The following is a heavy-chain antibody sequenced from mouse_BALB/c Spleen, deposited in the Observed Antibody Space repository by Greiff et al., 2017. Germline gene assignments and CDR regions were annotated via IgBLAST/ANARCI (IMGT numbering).Heavy chain of an antibody. D-gene: IGHD2-14*01. V-gene: IGHV1-69*02. CDR3: TRRGYYRYDWYFDV. Sequence: QVQLQQPGAELVRPGASVKLSCKASGYTFTSYWINWVKQRPGQGLEWIGNIYPSDSYTNYNQKFKDKATLTVDKSSSTAYMQLSSPTSEDSAVYYCTRRGYYRYDWYFDVWGAGTTVTVSS. CDR1: GYTFTSYW. J-gene: IGHJ1*01. CDR2: IYPSDSYT.